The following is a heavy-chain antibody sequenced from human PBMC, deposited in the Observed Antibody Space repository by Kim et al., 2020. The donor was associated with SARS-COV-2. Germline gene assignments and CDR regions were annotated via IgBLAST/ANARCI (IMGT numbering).Heavy chain of an antibody. V-gene: IGHV4-4*02. D-gene: IGHD1-26*01. CDR1: GGSISSSNW. CDR3: ARRSVGGSYLLYYYGMDV. Sequence: SETLSLTCAVSGGSISSSNWWSWVRQPPGKGLEWIGEIYHSGSTNYNPSLKSRVTISVDKSKNQFSLKLSSVTAADTAVYYCARRSVGGSYLLYYYGMDVWGQGTTVTVSS. CDR2: IYHSGST. J-gene: IGHJ6*02.